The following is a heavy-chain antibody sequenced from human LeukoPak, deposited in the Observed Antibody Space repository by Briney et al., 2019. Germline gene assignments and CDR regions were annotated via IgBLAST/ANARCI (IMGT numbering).Heavy chain of an antibody. Sequence: GGSLRLSCAASGFTFSSYAMSWVRQAPGKGLEWVSAISGSGGSTYYADSVKGRFTISRDNPKNTLYLQMNSLRAEDTAVYYCAKAQQWLVRYYFDYWGQGTLVTVSS. V-gene: IGHV3-23*01. CDR2: ISGSGGST. J-gene: IGHJ4*02. CDR1: GFTFSSYA. D-gene: IGHD6-19*01. CDR3: AKAQQWLVRYYFDY.